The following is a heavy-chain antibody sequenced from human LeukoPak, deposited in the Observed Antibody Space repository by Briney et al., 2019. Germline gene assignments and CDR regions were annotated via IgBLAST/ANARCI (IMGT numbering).Heavy chain of an antibody. V-gene: IGHV4-31*03. D-gene: IGHD1-26*01. CDR3: ARDFGKVGFDY. CDR1: GGSISSGGYY. J-gene: IGHJ4*02. Sequence: PSETLSLTCTVSGGSISSGGYYWSWIRQHPGKGLEWIGYIYYSGSTYYDPSLKSRVTISVDTSKNQFSLKLSSVTAADTAVYYCARDFGKVGFDYWGQGTLVTVSS. CDR2: IYYSGST.